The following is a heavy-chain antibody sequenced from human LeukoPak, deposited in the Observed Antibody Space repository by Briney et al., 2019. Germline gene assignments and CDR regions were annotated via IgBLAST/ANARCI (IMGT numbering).Heavy chain of an antibody. J-gene: IGHJ5*02. V-gene: IGHV4-34*01. Sequence: PSETLSLTCAVYGGSFSGYYWSWIRQPPGKGLEWIGEINHSGSTNYNPSLKSRVTVSVDTSKNHFSLKLSSVTAADTAVYYCARAGRSGSYRSWGQGTLVTVSS. CDR3: ARAGRSGSYRS. CDR1: GGSFSGYY. D-gene: IGHD3-10*01. CDR2: INHSGST.